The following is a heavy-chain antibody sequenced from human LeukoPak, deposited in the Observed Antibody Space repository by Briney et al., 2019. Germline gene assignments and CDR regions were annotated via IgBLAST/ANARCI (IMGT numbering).Heavy chain of an antibody. V-gene: IGHV3-48*04. CDR2: ISSSSGTI. J-gene: IGHJ6*03. CDR1: GFTFSSYS. CDR3: ARGQGDFWSGYYYYYYMDV. D-gene: IGHD3-3*01. Sequence: GGSLRLSCAASGFTFSSYSMNWVRQAPGKGLEWVSYISSSSGTIYNADSETGRFTISRDNAKNSLYLQMNSLRAEDTALYYCARGQGDFWSGYYYYYYMDVWGKGTTVTVSS.